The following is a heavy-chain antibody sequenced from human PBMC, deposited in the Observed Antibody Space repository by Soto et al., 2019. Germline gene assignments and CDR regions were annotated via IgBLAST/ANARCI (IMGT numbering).Heavy chain of an antibody. CDR2: IYYSGST. V-gene: IGHV4-59*01. D-gene: IGHD5-12*01. CDR1: GGSISSYY. J-gene: IGHJ6*02. CDR3: ASQGVSYSGYDYGSNYYGMDV. Sequence: PSETLSLTCTVSGGSISSYYWSWIRQPPGKGLERIGYIYYSGSTNYNPSLKSRVTISVDTSKNQFSLKLSSVTAADTAVYYCASQGVSYSGYDYGSNYYGMDVWGQGTTVTVSS.